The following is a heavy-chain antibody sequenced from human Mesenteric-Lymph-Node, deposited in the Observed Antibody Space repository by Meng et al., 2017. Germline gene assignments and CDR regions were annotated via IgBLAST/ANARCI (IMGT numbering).Heavy chain of an antibody. CDR3: AREPLGVVDY. D-gene: IGHD3-16*01. Sequence: GESLKISCAASGFTFRSYWMHWVRQAPGKGLVWVANIKQDGSEKYYVDSVKGRFTISRDNAKNSLYLQMNSLRAEDTAVYYCAREPLGVVDYWGQGTLVTVSS. J-gene: IGHJ4*02. CDR2: IKQDGSEK. CDR1: GFTFRSYW. V-gene: IGHV3-7*01.